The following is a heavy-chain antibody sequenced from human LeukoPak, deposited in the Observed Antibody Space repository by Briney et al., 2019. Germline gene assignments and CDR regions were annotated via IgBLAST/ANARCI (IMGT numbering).Heavy chain of an antibody. J-gene: IGHJ4*02. Sequence: GRSLRLSCAASGFTFSSYAMHWVRQAPGKGLEWVAVISYDGSNKYYADSVKGRFTISRDNSKNTLYLQMNSLRAEDTAVYYCARSPEDHYDSSGPLDYWGQGTLVTVSS. CDR2: ISYDGSNK. CDR1: GFTFSSYA. D-gene: IGHD3-22*01. CDR3: ARSPEDHYDSSGPLDY. V-gene: IGHV3-30*04.